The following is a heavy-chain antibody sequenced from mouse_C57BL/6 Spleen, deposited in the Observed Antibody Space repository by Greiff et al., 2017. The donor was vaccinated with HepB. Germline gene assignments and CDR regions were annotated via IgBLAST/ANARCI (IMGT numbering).Heavy chain of an antibody. V-gene: IGHV2-6-1*01. CDR1: GFSLTSYG. J-gene: IGHJ4*01. CDR3: ARHQGRNYAMDY. Sequence: QVQLQQSGPGLVAPSQSLSITCTVSGFSLTSYGVHWVRQPPGKGLEWLVVIWSDGSTTYNSALKSRLSISKDNSKSQVFLKMNSLQTDDTAMYYCARHQGRNYAMDYWGQGTSVTVSS. CDR2: IWSDGST.